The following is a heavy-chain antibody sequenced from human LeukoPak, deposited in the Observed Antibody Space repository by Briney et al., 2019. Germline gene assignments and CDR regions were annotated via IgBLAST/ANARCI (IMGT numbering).Heavy chain of an antibody. J-gene: IGHJ4*02. Sequence: ASVKVSCKASGGTFSSYAIGWVRQAPGQGLEWMGGIIPIFGTANYAQKFQGRITVTRDTSTSTVYMELSSLRSEDTAVYFCAREGAAEAKNFDYWGQGTLVIVSS. CDR2: IIPIFGTA. D-gene: IGHD6-25*01. V-gene: IGHV1-69*05. CDR3: AREGAAEAKNFDY. CDR1: GGTFSSYA.